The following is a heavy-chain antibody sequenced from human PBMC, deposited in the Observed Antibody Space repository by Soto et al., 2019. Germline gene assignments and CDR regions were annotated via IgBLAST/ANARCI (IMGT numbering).Heavy chain of an antibody. Sequence: GGSLRLSCASSGCPFSSYAMSWVRQAPGKGLEWVSAFSGSGSGTYYADSVKGRFTISRDNSKNTLYLQMNSLRAEDTAVYYCARDCSTTRCYNWGQGTLVTVSS. CDR3: ARDCSTTRCYN. CDR1: GCPFSSYA. V-gene: IGHV3-23*01. CDR2: FSGSGSGT. D-gene: IGHD2-2*02. J-gene: IGHJ4*02.